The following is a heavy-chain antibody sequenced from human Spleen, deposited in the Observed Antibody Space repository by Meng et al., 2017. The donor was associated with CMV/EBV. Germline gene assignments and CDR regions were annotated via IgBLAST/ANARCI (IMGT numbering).Heavy chain of an antibody. CDR2: IYYSGST. CDR1: GGSVSSASYC. J-gene: IGHJ6*02. V-gene: IGHV4-61*01. CDR3: ARAPYYHYYGLDV. D-gene: IGHD3-10*01. Sequence: SETLSLTCTVSGGSVSSASYCWTWIRQPPGKGLEWIGYIYYSGSTNYNPSLKSRVTISVDTSKKQFSLKLTSVTAADTAVYYCARAPYYHYYGLDVWGQGTTVTVSS.